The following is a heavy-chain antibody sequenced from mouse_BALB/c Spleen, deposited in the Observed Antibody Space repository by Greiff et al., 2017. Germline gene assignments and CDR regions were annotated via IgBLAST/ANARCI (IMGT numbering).Heavy chain of an antibody. CDR2: ISDGGSYT. J-gene: IGHJ3*01. CDR1: GFTFSDYY. V-gene: IGHV5-4*02. Sequence: DVMLVESGGGLVKPGGSLKLSCAASGFTFSDYYMYWVRQTPEKRLEWVATISDGGSYTYYPDSVKGRFTISRDNAKNNLYLQMSSLKSEDTAMYYCARNYGYDDPAWFAYWGQGTLVTVSA. D-gene: IGHD2-2*01. CDR3: ARNYGYDDPAWFAY.